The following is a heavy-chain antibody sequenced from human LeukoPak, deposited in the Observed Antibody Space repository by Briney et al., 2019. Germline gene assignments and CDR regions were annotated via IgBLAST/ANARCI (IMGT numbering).Heavy chain of an antibody. Sequence: PSETLSLTCTVSSGSISTYYWSWIRQPPGKGLEWIGYIYYSGSTNYNPSLKSRVTISVDTSKNQFSLNLSSVTAADTAVYYCARWDYGSNSSFDYWGQGTLVTVSS. D-gene: IGHD2/OR15-2a*01. CDR1: SGSISTYY. CDR3: ARWDYGSNSSFDY. CDR2: IYYSGST. J-gene: IGHJ4*02. V-gene: IGHV4-59*01.